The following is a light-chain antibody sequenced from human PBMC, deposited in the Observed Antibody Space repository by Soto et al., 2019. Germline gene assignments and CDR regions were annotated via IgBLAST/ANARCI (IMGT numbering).Light chain of an antibody. CDR1: SSDVGGYNY. Sequence: QSALTQPASVSGSPGQSITISCTRTSSDVGGYNYVSWYQQHPGKAPKLMIYDVTNRPSGVSNRFSGSKFGNTASLTISGLQAEDEADYYCSSYTTSYTHVFGTGTKLTVL. CDR3: SSYTTSYTHV. V-gene: IGLV2-14*01. CDR2: DVT. J-gene: IGLJ1*01.